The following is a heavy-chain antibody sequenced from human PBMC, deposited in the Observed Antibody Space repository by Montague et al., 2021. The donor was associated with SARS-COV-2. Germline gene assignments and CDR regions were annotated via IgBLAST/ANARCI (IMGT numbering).Heavy chain of an antibody. J-gene: IGHJ6*02. V-gene: IGHV4-39*01. CDR2: IYYSGST. CDR1: GGSISSSSYY. D-gene: IGHD6-13*01. CDR3: ARAGQQLARHYYYGMDV. Sequence: SETLSLTCTVSGGSISSSSYYWGWIRQPPGKGLEWIGSIYYSGSTYYNPSLKSRVTISVDTSKNQFSLKLSSVTAADTAVYYCARAGQQLARHYYYGMDVWGQGTTVTVSS.